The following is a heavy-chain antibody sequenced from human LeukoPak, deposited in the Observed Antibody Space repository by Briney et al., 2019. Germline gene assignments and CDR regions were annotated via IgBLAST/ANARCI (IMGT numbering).Heavy chain of an antibody. J-gene: IGHJ4*02. Sequence: ASVKVSCKASGYTFTSYAMHWVRQAPGQRLEWMGWINAGNGNTKYSQEFQGRVTITRDTSASTAYMELSRLRSDDTAVYYCARQKGYSSSWYYNYWGQGTLVTVSS. V-gene: IGHV1-3*01. CDR2: INAGNGNT. CDR3: ARQKGYSSSWYYNY. CDR1: GYTFTSYA. D-gene: IGHD6-13*01.